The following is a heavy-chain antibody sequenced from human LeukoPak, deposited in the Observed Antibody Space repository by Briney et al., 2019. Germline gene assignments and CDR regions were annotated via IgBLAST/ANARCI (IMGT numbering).Heavy chain of an antibody. V-gene: IGHV3-48*02. CDR3: ARERIAMAGTGRYYFDY. CDR1: GFAFSGYS. J-gene: IGHJ4*02. Sequence: GGSLRLSCAASGFAFSGYSMTWVRQAPGKGLEWVSYISGSGSATSYADSVEGRFTISRDNAKNSLYLQMNSLRDEDTAVYYCARERIAMAGTGRYYFDYWGQGTLVTVSS. CDR2: ISGSGSAT. D-gene: IGHD6-19*01.